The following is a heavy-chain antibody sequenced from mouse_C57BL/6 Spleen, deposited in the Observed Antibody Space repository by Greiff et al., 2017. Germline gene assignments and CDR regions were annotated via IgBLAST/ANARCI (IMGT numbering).Heavy chain of an antibody. CDR1: GYTLTSYW. Sequence: QVQLQQPGAELVKPGASVKLSCKASGYTLTSYWMHWVKQRPGQGLEWIGMIHPNSGSTNYNEKFKSKATLTVDKSSSTAYMQLSSLTSEDSAVYYCARDGSSRYYAMDYWGQGTSVTVSS. J-gene: IGHJ4*01. D-gene: IGHD1-1*01. CDR3: ARDGSSRYYAMDY. V-gene: IGHV1-64*01. CDR2: IHPNSGST.